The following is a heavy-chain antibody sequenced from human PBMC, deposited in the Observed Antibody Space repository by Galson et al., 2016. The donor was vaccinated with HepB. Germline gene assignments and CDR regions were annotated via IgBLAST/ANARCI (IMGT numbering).Heavy chain of an antibody. CDR2: IHSSGTS. CDR3: VRRGTAAAVANRRGSVY. V-gene: IGHV4-39*01. CDR1: GDSISNVGRH. Sequence: ETLSLTCTVSGDSISNVGRHWGWFRQSPEMGLEYIGSIHSSGTSYYNPSLTSRVTVSADMSRNQFFLSLTSVTAADTAIYYCVRRGTAAAVANRRGSVYWSQGTRVTVSS. J-gene: IGHJ4*02. D-gene: IGHD6-13*01.